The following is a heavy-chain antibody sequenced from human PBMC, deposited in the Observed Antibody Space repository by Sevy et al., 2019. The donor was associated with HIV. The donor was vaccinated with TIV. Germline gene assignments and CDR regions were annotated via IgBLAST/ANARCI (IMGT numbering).Heavy chain of an antibody. CDR1: GGSITSLY. Sequence: SETLSLTCTVSGGSITSLYWNWIRQPPGKGLDWIANIYYNGHINYNPSLTTRVTLSLDTSKNQFSLRLSSVTAADTAMYYCAGENAWGRGYSWGQGTLVTVSS. CDR3: AGENAWGRGYS. V-gene: IGHV4-59*08. D-gene: IGHD1-26*01. CDR2: IYYNGHI. J-gene: IGHJ4*02.